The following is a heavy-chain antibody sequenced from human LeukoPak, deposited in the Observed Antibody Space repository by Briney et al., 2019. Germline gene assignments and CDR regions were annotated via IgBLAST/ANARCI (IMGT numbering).Heavy chain of an antibody. CDR1: GGSIRSYY. Sequence: PSETLSLTCTVSGGSIRSYYWSWIRQPPGKGLEWIGCIYYTGTTHYNPSLQSRVSMSVNTSKNQYSLKLNSVTAADTAVYYCSRESGPYCPFGHWGQGTLVAVTS. J-gene: IGHJ5*02. D-gene: IGHD1-26*01. CDR3: SRESGPYCPFGH. CDR2: IYYTGTT. V-gene: IGHV4-59*12.